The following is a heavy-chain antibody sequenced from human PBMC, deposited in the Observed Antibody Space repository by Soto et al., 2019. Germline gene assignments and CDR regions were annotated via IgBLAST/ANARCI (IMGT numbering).Heavy chain of an antibody. CDR1: GGSVSSGSHY. D-gene: IGHD6-6*01. Sequence: SETLSLTCTVSGGSVSSGSHYWSWIRQPPGKGLEWIGYIYYSGFTSYNTSLKSRVTMSVDTSRDQFSLNLNSVTAADTAVYYCARVVRSYYGIDVWAQGTTVTVSS. V-gene: IGHV4-61*01. CDR3: ARVVRSYYGIDV. CDR2: IYYSGFT. J-gene: IGHJ6*02.